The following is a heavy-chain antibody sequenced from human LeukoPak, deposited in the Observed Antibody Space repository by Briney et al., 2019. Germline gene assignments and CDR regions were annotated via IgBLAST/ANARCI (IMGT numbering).Heavy chain of an antibody. CDR3: AASPDYYDSSGYSYYFDY. V-gene: IGHV1-58*01. D-gene: IGHD3-22*01. CDR2: IVVGSGNT. J-gene: IGHJ4*02. Sequence: SVKDSCKASGFTFTSSAVQWVRQARGQRLEWIGWIVVGSGNTNYAQKFQERVTITRDMSTSTAYMELSSLRSEDTAVYYCAASPDYYDSSGYSYYFDYWGQGNLVTVSS. CDR1: GFTFTSSA.